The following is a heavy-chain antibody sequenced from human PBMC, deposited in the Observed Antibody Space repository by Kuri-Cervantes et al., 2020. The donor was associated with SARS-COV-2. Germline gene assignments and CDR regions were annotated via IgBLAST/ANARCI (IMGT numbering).Heavy chain of an antibody. J-gene: IGHJ4*02. CDR2: IYTSGST. Sequence: GSLRLSCTVSGGSISSHYWSWIRQPPGKGLEWIGYIYTSGSTNYNPSLKSRATISVDTSKNQFSLKLSSVTAADTAVYYCARVLPEITIFGVVRTRAYYFDYWGQGTLVTVSS. CDR1: GGSISSHY. V-gene: IGHV4-4*08. D-gene: IGHD3-3*01. CDR3: ARVLPEITIFGVVRTRAYYFDY.